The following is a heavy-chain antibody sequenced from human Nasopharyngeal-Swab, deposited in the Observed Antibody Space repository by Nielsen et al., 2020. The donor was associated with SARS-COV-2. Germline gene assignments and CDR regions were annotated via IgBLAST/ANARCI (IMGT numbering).Heavy chain of an antibody. CDR1: GFTFSSYA. J-gene: IGHJ6*02. V-gene: IGHV3-23*01. CDR3: AKSLKPGHYGMDV. Sequence: GESLKISCAASGFTFSSYAMTWVRQAPGKGLHWVSTISDSGGATYYVDSVKGRFTISRDNSKNTLYLQMDSLRAEDTAVYYCAKSLKPGHYGMDVWGQGTTVTVSS. D-gene: IGHD1-14*01. CDR2: ISDSGGAT.